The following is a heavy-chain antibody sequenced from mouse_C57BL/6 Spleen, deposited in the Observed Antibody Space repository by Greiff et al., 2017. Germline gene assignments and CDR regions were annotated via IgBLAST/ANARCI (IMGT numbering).Heavy chain of an antibody. J-gene: IGHJ4*01. Sequence: EVQVVESGPGLVKPSQSLSLTCTVTGYSITSGYYWNWIRQFPGNKLEWIGYISYDGSNNYNPSLKNRISITRDTSKNQFFLKMNSVTTEDTATYYCARDEEADYYGSSYDAMDYWGQGTSVTVSS. CDR3: ARDEEADYYGSSYDAMDY. CDR2: ISYDGSN. V-gene: IGHV3-6*01. D-gene: IGHD1-1*01. CDR1: GYSITSGYY.